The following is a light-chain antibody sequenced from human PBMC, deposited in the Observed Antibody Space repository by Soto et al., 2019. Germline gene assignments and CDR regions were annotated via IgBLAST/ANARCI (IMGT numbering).Light chain of an antibody. CDR1: QGISNY. V-gene: IGKV1-33*01. Sequence: DIQMTQFPSSLSASVGDRVTLTCQASQGISNYLNWYQQKPGKAPKLLIYDASTLETGVPSRFSGSGYGTEFTLTISSLQPDDFATYYCQHYNSYSEAFGQGTKVELK. CDR3: QHYNSYSEA. CDR2: DAS. J-gene: IGKJ1*01.